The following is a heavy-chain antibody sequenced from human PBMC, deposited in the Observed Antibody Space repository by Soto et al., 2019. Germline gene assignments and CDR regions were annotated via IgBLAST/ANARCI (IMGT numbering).Heavy chain of an antibody. CDR3: AREVVVTANAFDI. V-gene: IGHV1-46*01. CDR1: GYTFTNYY. J-gene: IGHJ3*02. D-gene: IGHD2-21*02. CDR2: INPNDGTT. Sequence: ASVKVSCKASGYTFTNYYMQWVRQAPGQGLEWVGIINPNDGTTTYAQKLQGRVTMTTDTSTSTAYMELRSLRSDDTAVYYCAREVVVTANAFDIWGQGTMVTVSS.